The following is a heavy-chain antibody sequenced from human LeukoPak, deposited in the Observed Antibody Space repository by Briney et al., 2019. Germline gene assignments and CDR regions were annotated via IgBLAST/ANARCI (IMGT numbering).Heavy chain of an antibody. CDR2: ISSSSSYI. CDR1: GFTFSSYS. D-gene: IGHD3-3*01. J-gene: IGHJ4*02. CDR3: ARDHLRFLEWSSFDY. V-gene: IGHV3-21*01. Sequence: PGGSLRLSCAASGFTFSSYSMNWVRQAPGKGLEWVSSISSSSSYIYYADSVKGRFTISRDNAKNSLYLQMNSLRAEDTAVYYCARDHLRFLEWSSFDYWGQGTLVTVSS.